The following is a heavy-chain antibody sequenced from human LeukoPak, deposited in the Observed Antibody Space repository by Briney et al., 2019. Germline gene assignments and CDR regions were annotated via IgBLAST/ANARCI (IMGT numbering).Heavy chain of an antibody. Sequence: VSGPTLVNPTQTLTLTGTFSGFSLSTTGVGVGWIRQPPGKALERLAHVYWDDDKRYSPSLKTRLTITKDTSKNQVVLTMTNMDPVDTATYFCARPYFFGSGLYFDYWGQGSLVTVSS. V-gene: IGHV2-5*02. D-gene: IGHD3-10*01. CDR1: GFSLSTTGVG. CDR2: VYWDDDK. J-gene: IGHJ4*02. CDR3: ARPYFFGSGLYFDY.